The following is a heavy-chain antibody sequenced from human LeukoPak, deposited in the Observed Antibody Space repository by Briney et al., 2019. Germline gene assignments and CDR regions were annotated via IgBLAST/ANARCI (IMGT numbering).Heavy chain of an antibody. J-gene: IGHJ6*02. CDR1: GGSISSGGYY. D-gene: IGHD1-1*01. CDR3: ARDTPKNDGSLYYYYYGMDV. Sequence: PSETLSLTCTVSGGSISSGGYYWSWIRQHPGKGLEWIGRIYTSGSTNYNPSLKSRVTMSVDTSKNQFSLKLSSVTAADTAVYYCARDTPKNDGSLYYYYYGMDVWGQGTTVTVSS. V-gene: IGHV4-61*02. CDR2: IYTSGST.